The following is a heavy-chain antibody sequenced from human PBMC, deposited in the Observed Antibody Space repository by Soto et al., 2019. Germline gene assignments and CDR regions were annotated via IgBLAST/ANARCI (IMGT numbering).Heavy chain of an antibody. CDR1: GGSISSYY. CDR2: IYYSGST. V-gene: IGHV4-59*01. J-gene: IGHJ6*04. CDR3: ARDRKGGGRYYDGMEV. D-gene: IGHD3-16*01. Sequence: PSETLSLTCTVSGGSISSYYWSWIRQPPGKGLEWIGYIYYSGSTNYNPSLKSRVTISVDTSKNQFSLKLSSVTAADTAVYYCARDRKGGGRYYDGMEVWGKGTPVT.